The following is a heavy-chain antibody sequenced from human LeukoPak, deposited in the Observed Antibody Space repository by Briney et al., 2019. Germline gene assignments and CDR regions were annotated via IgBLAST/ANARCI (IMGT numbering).Heavy chain of an antibody. Sequence: PSETLSLTCTVSGESISGFYWNWIRQPPGKGLEWIGYIYYSGSTNYNPSLKSRVTISVDTSKNQFSLKLSSVTAADTAVYYCARRLVGVGSYFDYWGQGTLVTVSS. D-gene: IGHD1-26*01. CDR3: ARRLVGVGSYFDY. CDR1: GESISGFY. J-gene: IGHJ4*02. V-gene: IGHV4-59*08. CDR2: IYYSGST.